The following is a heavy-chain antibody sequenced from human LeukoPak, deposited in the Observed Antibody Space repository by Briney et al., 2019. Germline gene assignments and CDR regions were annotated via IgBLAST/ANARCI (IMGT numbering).Heavy chain of an antibody. J-gene: IGHJ5*02. CDR1: GGSISSSSYY. V-gene: IGHV4-61*02. CDR2: IYTSGST. CDR3: ARDRALYSSSFGSLRGNNWFDP. Sequence: PSETLSLTCTVSGGSISSSSYYWSWIRQPAGKGLEWIGRIYTSGSTNYNPSLKSRVTVSVDTSKNQFSLKLSSVTAADTAVYYCARDRALYSSSFGSLRGNNWFDPWGQGTLVTVSS. D-gene: IGHD6-13*01.